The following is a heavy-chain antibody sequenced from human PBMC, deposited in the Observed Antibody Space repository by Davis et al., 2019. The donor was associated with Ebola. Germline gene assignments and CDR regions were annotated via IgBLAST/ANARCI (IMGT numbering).Heavy chain of an antibody. J-gene: IGHJ4*02. CDR3: ARDHYDFWSGYPDY. V-gene: IGHV1-18*01. Sequence: AASVKVSCKASGYTFNSHGISWVRQAPGQGLEWMAWISAYNGHTSYAQKFQGRVTMTRDTSTSTVYMELSSLRSEDTAVYYCARDHYDFWSGYPDYWGQGTLVTVSS. CDR2: ISAYNGHT. D-gene: IGHD3-3*01. CDR1: GYTFNSHG.